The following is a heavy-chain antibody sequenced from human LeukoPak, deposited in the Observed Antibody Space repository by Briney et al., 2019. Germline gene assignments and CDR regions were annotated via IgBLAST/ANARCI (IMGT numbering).Heavy chain of an antibody. J-gene: IGHJ4*02. CDR1: GYSISSGYW. Sequence: PSETLSLTCAVSGYSISSGYWWSWVRQPPGKGLEWIGEIHHTGNTNYNPSLKSRVTISVDKSKNQFSLKLTSVTAADTAVYYCARNGDYSADSWGQGTLLTVSS. D-gene: IGHD4-17*01. CDR3: ARNGDYSADS. CDR2: IHHTGNT. V-gene: IGHV4-4*02.